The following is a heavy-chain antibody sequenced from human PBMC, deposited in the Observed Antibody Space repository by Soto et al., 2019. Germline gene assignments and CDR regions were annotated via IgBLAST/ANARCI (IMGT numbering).Heavy chain of an antibody. Sequence: SGTLSLTSTVSGGSISSSNWSRWLRQPAGGRLGLMGEIYHSGSTNYNPSLKSRVTISVDKSKNQFSLKLSSVTAADTAVYYCARQGYYFDWFVSYHGMDVWGQGTTVTVSS. D-gene: IGHD3-9*01. J-gene: IGHJ6*02. CDR1: GGSISSSNW. CDR3: ARQGYYFDWFVSYHGMDV. CDR2: IYHSGST. V-gene: IGHV4-4*02.